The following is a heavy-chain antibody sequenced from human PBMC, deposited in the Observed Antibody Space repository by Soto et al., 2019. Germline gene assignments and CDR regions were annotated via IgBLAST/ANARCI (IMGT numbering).Heavy chain of an antibody. J-gene: IGHJ6*02. V-gene: IGHV1-8*01. CDR2: MNPNSGNT. D-gene: IGHD3-10*01. Sequence: GASVKVSCKASGYTFTSYDINWVRQATGQGLERMGWMNPNSGNTGYAQKFQGRVTMTRNTSISTAYMELSSLRSEDTAVYYCASRPYYYYGSGSYYYYYYYGMDVWGQGTTVTVSS. CDR1: GYTFTSYD. CDR3: ASRPYYYYGSGSYYYYYYYGMDV.